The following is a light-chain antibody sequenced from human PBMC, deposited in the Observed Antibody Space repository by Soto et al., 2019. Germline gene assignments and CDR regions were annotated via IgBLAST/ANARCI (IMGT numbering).Light chain of an antibody. CDR2: KSS. CDR1: QCIRLG. V-gene: IGKV1-5*03. CDR3: QQYNSYPRT. Sequence: DIQMTQSPSTLSASVGDRVTITCRANQCIRLGVAWYQQKPGKARNLLIYKSSSLESGVPSRLSGSGPGTEFTLTISSLQPDDFPTYYCQQYNSYPRTFVQGTKVEIK. J-gene: IGKJ1*01.